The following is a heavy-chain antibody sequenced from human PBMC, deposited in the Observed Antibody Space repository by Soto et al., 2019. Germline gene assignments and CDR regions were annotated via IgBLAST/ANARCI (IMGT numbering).Heavy chain of an antibody. V-gene: IGHV1-2*02. Sequence: QVQLVQSGAEVKTPGASVRVSCKASGYTFTGYYIHWVREAPGQGLEWMGWINPQTGGTSYAQKFQGRVTLSRYTSINTAYLELSRLRFDDAAVYVCARERYQVISDGMDVWGQGTTVTVSS. J-gene: IGHJ6*02. D-gene: IGHD2-2*01. CDR2: INPQTGGT. CDR1: GYTFTGYY. CDR3: ARERYQVISDGMDV.